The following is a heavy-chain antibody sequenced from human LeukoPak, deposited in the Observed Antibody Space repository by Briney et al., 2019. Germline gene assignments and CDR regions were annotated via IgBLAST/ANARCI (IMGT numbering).Heavy chain of an antibody. CDR3: ARTRRIAAAGRASYYFDY. J-gene: IGHJ4*02. D-gene: IGHD6-13*01. V-gene: IGHV3-74*01. CDR1: GFSFSGHW. CDR2: ISPTGSTT. Sequence: PGGSLRLSCTASGFSFSGHWMHWARQLPGKGLVWVSRISPTGSTTSYADSVKGRFTVSRDNAKNTLYLQVNSLRAGDTAVYYCARTRRIAAAGRASYYFDYWGQGTLVTVSS.